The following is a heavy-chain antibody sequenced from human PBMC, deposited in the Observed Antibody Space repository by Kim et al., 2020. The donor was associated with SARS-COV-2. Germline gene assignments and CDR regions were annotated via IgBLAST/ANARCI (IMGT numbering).Heavy chain of an antibody. V-gene: IGHV3-21*01. J-gene: IGHJ6*02. CDR3: ASAGSGLFYYYYGMDV. Sequence: SVKGRFTISRDNAKNSLYLQMNSLRAEDTAVYYCASAGSGLFYYYYGMDVWGQGTTVTVSS.